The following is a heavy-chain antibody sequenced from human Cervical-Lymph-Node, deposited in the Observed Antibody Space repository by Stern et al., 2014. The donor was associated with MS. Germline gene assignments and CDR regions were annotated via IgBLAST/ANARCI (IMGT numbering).Heavy chain of an antibody. V-gene: IGHV1-46*02. D-gene: IGHD4-17*01. CDR2: SNPSGGTT. CDR3: ARDAHGDSFDY. Sequence: VQLVESGAEVKKPGAAVKVSCEASGYTFNRYYMHWVRQAPGQGLEWMGMSNPSGGTTNYAQNFQGRVTMTRDTSTSIVYMELNSLKSDDTATYYCARDAHGDSFDYWGQGTLVTVSS. J-gene: IGHJ4*02. CDR1: GYTFNRYY.